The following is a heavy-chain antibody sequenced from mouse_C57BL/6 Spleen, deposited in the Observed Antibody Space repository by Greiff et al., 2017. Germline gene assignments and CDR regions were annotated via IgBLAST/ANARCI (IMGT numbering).Heavy chain of an antibody. J-gene: IGHJ4*01. CDR2: IYPRSGNT. Sequence: QVQLQQSGAELARPGASVKLSCKASGYTFTSYGISWVKQRTGQGLEWIGEIYPRSGNTYYNEKFKGKATLTADKSSSTAYMELRSLTSEDSAVYFCARRGLSTVVSMDYWGQGTSVTVSS. D-gene: IGHD1-1*01. V-gene: IGHV1-81*01. CDR1: GYTFTSYG. CDR3: ARRGLSTVVSMDY.